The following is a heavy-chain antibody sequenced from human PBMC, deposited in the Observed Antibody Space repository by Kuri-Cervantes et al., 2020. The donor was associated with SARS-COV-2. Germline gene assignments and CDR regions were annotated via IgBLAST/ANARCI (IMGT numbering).Heavy chain of an antibody. CDR1: GFNFSRTD. D-gene: IGHD3-10*01. CDR2: ISHDGKNK. CDR3: ARENRLNTYYYGSGLNWFDP. J-gene: IGHJ5*02. V-gene: IGHV3-30*03. Sequence: GGSLRLSCAASGFNFSRTDMHWVRQAPGKGLEWVAVISHDGKNKKCIASGKGRFTISRDNSKNSLYLQMTSLRGEDSAVYYCARENRLNTYYYGSGLNWFDPWGQGTLVTVSS.